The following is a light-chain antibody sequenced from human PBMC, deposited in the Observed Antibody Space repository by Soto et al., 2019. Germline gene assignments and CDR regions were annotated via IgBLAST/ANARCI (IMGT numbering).Light chain of an antibody. CDR2: DVS. V-gene: IGLV2-14*03. J-gene: IGLJ1*01. CDR3: SSYTSSSTLDV. Sequence: QSVLTQPASVSGSPGQSITISCTGTSSDVGGYNYVSWYQQHPGKAPKLLIYDVSSRPSGVSNRFSGSKSGNTASLTISGLQAEDDADYYCSSYTSSSTLDVFGTGTKLTVL. CDR1: SSDVGGYNY.